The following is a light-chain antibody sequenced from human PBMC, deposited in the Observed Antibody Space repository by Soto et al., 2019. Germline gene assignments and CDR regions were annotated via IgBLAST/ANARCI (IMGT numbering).Light chain of an antibody. Sequence: DIQMTQSPSSLSASVGGRVTITCRASQGISTYLAWYQQKPGKVPKLLIYAAFTLQSGVPSRFSGSGSGTEFTLTTSSLQPEDVATYYCQKYNSAPLTFGGGTKVEIK. V-gene: IGKV1-27*01. CDR1: QGISTY. J-gene: IGKJ4*01. CDR2: AAF. CDR3: QKYNSAPLT.